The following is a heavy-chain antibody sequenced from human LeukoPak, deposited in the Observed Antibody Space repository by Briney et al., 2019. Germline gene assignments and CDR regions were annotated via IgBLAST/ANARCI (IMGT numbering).Heavy chain of an antibody. Sequence: GGSLRLSCAASGFTFSSYGMHWVRQAAGKGLEWVAVISYDGSNKYYADSVKGRFTTSRDNSKNTLYLQMNSLRAEDTAVYYCAKDYLYYYGSGSYYKPPDYWGQGTLVTVSS. J-gene: IGHJ4*02. CDR1: GFTFSSYG. D-gene: IGHD3-10*01. CDR3: AKDYLYYYGSGSYYKPPDY. V-gene: IGHV3-30*18. CDR2: ISYDGSNK.